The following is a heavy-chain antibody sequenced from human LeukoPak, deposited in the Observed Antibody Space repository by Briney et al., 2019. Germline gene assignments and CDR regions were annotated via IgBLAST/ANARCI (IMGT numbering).Heavy chain of an antibody. Sequence: GGSLRLSCTVSGFTVSTNSMHWVRQAPGKGLEWVSGISWNSGSIGYADSVKGRFTISRDNAKNSLYLQMNSLRAEDMALYYCAKAKYDSSGYFDYWGQGTLVTVSS. CDR1: GFTVSTNS. CDR2: ISWNSGSI. J-gene: IGHJ4*02. V-gene: IGHV3-9*03. CDR3: AKAKYDSSGYFDY. D-gene: IGHD3-22*01.